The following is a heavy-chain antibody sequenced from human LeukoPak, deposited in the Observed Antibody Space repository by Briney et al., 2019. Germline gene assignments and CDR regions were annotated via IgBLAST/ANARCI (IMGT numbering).Heavy chain of an antibody. V-gene: IGHV5-51*01. D-gene: IGHD1-14*01. CDR2: IYPGDSDI. J-gene: IGHJ4*02. CDR1: GYSFSNYR. CDR3: ARLREPGFHFDY. Sequence: GESLKISCQGSGYSFSNYRIVWVRQMSGKGLEWMGIIYPGDSDIKYSPSFQGQVTVSADKSTSTAYLQWSSLKASDTAMYYCARLREPGFHFDYWGQGTLVTVSS.